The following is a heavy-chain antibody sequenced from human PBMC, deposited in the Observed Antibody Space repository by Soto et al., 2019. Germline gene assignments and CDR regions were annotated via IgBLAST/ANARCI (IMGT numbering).Heavy chain of an antibody. Sequence: GESLKISYQGSGYRFSNYWVGWVRQIPGRGLEWMGIIHPGDSDTRYSPFFQGQVTISADKSISTAYLQWSSLKASDTAMYYCARHNRYSSTWFEGWFDPWGQGTLVTVS. CDR2: IHPGDSDT. CDR1: GYRFSNYW. J-gene: IGHJ5*02. D-gene: IGHD6-13*01. CDR3: ARHNRYSSTWFEGWFDP. V-gene: IGHV5-51*01.